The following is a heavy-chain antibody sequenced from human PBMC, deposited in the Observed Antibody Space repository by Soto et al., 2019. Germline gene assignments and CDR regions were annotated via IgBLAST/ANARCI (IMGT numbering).Heavy chain of an antibody. V-gene: IGHV6-1*01. CDR2: TYYRSKWYY. CDR1: GDSVSSNSAG. D-gene: IGHD1-26*01. Sequence: SQTLSLTCAITGDSVSSNSAGWSGVRQSPSRGLEWLGRTYYRSKWYYEYAVSVRGRITINPDTSKNQYSLQLNSVTPEDTAVYFCARGEQYSGRIFDYWGQGTLVTVSS. CDR3: ARGEQYSGRIFDY. J-gene: IGHJ4*01.